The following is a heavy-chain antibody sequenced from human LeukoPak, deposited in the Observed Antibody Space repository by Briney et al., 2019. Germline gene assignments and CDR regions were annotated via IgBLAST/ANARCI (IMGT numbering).Heavy chain of an antibody. D-gene: IGHD1-20*01. CDR2: IRPSGGGT. J-gene: IGHJ3*02. CDR1: GYIFTNYY. Sequence: ASVKVSCKASGYIFTNYYMHWVRQAPGQGLEWMGIIRPSGGGTGHAQKFQGRVTMTTDTSTNTVYLELNSLRSEDTAIYYCARITSNDGFDIWGQGTMVTVSS. V-gene: IGHV1-46*01. CDR3: ARITSNDGFDI.